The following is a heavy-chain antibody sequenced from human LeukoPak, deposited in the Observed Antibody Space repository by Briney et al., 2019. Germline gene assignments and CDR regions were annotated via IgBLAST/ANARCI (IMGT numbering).Heavy chain of an antibody. CDR2: IYYSGST. CDR3: ARDQGDSSGVIDY. V-gene: IGHV4-31*03. Sequence: PSQTLSLTCTVSGGSISSGGYYWSWIRQHPGKGLEWIGYIYYSGSTYYNPSLKSRVTISVDTSKNQFSLKLSSVTAADTAVYYCARDQGDSSGVIDYWGQGTLVTVSS. D-gene: IGHD6-19*01. CDR1: GGSISSGGYY. J-gene: IGHJ4*02.